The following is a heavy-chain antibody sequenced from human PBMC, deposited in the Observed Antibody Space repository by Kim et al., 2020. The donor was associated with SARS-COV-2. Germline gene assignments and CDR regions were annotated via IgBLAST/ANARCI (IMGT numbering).Heavy chain of an antibody. D-gene: IGHD6-13*01. CDR3: ARDRPGIAAAGLGWFDP. Sequence: SETLSLTCTVSGGSISSGGYYWSWIRQHPGKGLEWIGYIYYSGSTYYNPSLKSRVTISVDTSKNQFSLKLSSVTAADTAVYYCARDRPGIAAAGLGWFDPWGQGTLVTVSS. J-gene: IGHJ5*02. CDR2: IYYSGST. V-gene: IGHV4-31*03. CDR1: GGSISSGGYY.